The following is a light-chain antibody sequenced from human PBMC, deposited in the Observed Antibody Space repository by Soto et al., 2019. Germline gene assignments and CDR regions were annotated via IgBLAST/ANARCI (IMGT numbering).Light chain of an antibody. V-gene: IGKV1-9*01. Sequence: IQLTQSPSSLSASVGVRVTITCRASQGISSYLAWYQQKPGKAPKLLIYAASTLQSGVPSRFSGSGSGTDFTLTISSLQPEVFATYYCQQLNSYPLTFGPGNKVDIK. J-gene: IGKJ3*01. CDR1: QGISSY. CDR3: QQLNSYPLT. CDR2: AAS.